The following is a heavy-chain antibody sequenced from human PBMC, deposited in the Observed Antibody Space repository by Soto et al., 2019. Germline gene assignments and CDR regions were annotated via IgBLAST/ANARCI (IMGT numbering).Heavy chain of an antibody. D-gene: IGHD3-3*01. Sequence: PGGSLRLSCAASGFTFSSYAMHWVRQAPGKGLEWVAAISYDGSNKYYAESVKGRFTISRDNSKNTLYLQMNSLRVEDTALYYCAREILRFLEWPDAFDIWGQGTMVTVSS. J-gene: IGHJ3*02. V-gene: IGHV3-30-3*01. CDR2: ISYDGSNK. CDR1: GFTFSSYA. CDR3: AREILRFLEWPDAFDI.